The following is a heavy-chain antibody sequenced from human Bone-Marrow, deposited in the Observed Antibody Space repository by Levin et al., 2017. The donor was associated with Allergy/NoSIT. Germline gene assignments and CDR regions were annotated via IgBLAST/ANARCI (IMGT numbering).Heavy chain of an antibody. CDR3: ARSSSSWYYY. Sequence: GGSLRLSCAASGFTFSDAWMSWVRQAPGKGLEWVGRIKSKTDGGTTDYAAPVKGRFTISRDDSKSTLYLQMNSLKTEDTAVYYCARSSSSWYYYWGQGTLVTVSS. D-gene: IGHD2-2*01. V-gene: IGHV3-15*01. CDR1: GFTFSDAW. J-gene: IGHJ4*02. CDR2: IKSKTDGGTT.